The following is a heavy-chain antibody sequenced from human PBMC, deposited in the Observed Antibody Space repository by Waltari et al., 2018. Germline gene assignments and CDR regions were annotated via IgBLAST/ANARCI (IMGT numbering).Heavy chain of an antibody. CDR2: IKQDGSDT. CDR1: GFTFNTFW. V-gene: IGHV3-7*04. D-gene: IGHD1-26*01. J-gene: IGHJ4*02. Sequence: EVQLVESGGGLVQPGGSLRLSCVASGFTFNTFWMSWVRQAPGKGLEWVTDIKQDGSDTYYADSVKGRFTVSRDNAKNSLYLQMNSLRVEDTAVYYCARDWEGDRPNFDYWGQETLVTVSS. CDR3: ARDWEGDRPNFDY.